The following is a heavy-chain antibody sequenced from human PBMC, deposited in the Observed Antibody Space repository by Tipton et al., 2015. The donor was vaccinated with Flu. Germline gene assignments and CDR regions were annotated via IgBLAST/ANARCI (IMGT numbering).Heavy chain of an antibody. Sequence: TLSLTCTVSGGSISSYYWSWIRQPPGKGLEWIGYIYYSGSTNYNPSLKSRVTISVDTSKNQFSLKLSSVTAADTAVYYCARDLGAAAGTSRFGPWGQGPLVTVSS. CDR1: GGSISSYY. CDR2: IYYSGST. CDR3: ARDLGAAAGTSRFGP. J-gene: IGHJ5*02. V-gene: IGHV4-59*01. D-gene: IGHD6-13*01.